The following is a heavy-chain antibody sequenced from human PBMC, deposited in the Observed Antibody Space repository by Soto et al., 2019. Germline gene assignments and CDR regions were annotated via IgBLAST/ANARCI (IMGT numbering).Heavy chain of an antibody. CDR1: GFTFSSYA. Sequence: PGGSLRLSCAASGFTFSSYAMSWVRQAPGQGLEWVSAISGSGGSTYYADSVKGRFTISRDNSKNTLYLQMNSLRAEDTAVYYCAEDLSYYYDSSGYLSSWGQGTLVTVSS. D-gene: IGHD3-22*01. V-gene: IGHV3-23*01. CDR3: AEDLSYYYDSSGYLSS. CDR2: ISGSGGST. J-gene: IGHJ4*02.